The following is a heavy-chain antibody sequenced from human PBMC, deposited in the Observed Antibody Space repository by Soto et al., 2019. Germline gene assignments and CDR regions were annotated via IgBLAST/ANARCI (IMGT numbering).Heavy chain of an antibody. Sequence: QVQMVQSGAEVKKPGSSVKVSCKTSGDTFSSYAISWVRQAPGQGLAWMGGIIPLYGTTYYAENFQGRVTITADKSTTTAYRDLTSLRSEDTAVYFCARDSYCSGGCCHDGSFDSWGQGALVTVSS. D-gene: IGHD2-15*01. CDR1: GDTFSSYA. V-gene: IGHV1-69*06. J-gene: IGHJ5*01. CDR2: IIPLYGTT. CDR3: ARDSYCSGGCCHDGSFDS.